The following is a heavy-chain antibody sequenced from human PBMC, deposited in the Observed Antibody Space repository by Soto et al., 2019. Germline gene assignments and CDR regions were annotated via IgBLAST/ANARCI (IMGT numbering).Heavy chain of an antibody. V-gene: IGHV4-4*02. J-gene: IGHJ5*02. CDR1: GDSISSSNW. Sequence: SETLSLTCGVSGDSISSSNWWTWVRQPPGKGLEWIGEVHHSGNTNYKPSLKSRVTMSVDKSKNQFSLNLTSVTAADTAVYYCAVRKGSVGYSYCLLDLWGQGRMVTVSS. CDR2: VHHSGNT. D-gene: IGHD2-15*01. CDR3: AVRKGSVGYSYCLLDL.